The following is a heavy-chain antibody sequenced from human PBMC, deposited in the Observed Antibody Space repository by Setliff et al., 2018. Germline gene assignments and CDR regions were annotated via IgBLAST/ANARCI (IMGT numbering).Heavy chain of an antibody. Sequence: SLKISCVASGFSFYSYALHWVRQAPGKGLEWVAVISFDGSNKYYADSVKGRFTISRDNSKNTLYLQMNSLRAEDTAVYYCARGGGYSYGWKDYFDYWGQGTLVTVSS. D-gene: IGHD5-18*01. CDR2: ISFDGSNK. CDR1: GFSFYSYA. J-gene: IGHJ4*02. V-gene: IGHV3-30-3*01. CDR3: ARGGGYSYGWKDYFDY.